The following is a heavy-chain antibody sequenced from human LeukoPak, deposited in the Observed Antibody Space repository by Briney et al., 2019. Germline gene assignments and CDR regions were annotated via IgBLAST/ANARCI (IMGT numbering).Heavy chain of an antibody. V-gene: IGHV5-51*01. D-gene: IGHD3-22*01. CDR2: IYPGDSDT. CDR1: GYSFTSYW. CDR3: ARPAYYDSSHTYYSDY. J-gene: IGHJ4*02. Sequence: GESLKISCKGSGYSFTSYWIGWVRQMPGKGLEWMGTIYPGDSDTRYSPSFQGQVTISADKSISTAYLQWSSLKASDTAMYYCARPAYYDSSHTYYSDYWGQGTLVTVSS.